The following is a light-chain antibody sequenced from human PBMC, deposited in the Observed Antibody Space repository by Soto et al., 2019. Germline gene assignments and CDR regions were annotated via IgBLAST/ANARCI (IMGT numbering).Light chain of an antibody. J-gene: IGLJ7*01. CDR2: RNN. V-gene: IGLV1-47*01. CDR3: AAWDDSLSGPAV. CDR1: SSNIGSNY. Sequence: QSVLTQPPSASGTPGQRVTISCSGSSSNIGSNYVYWYKQLPGTAPKLLIYRNNQRPSGVPDRLSGSTSGTSASLAISGLRSEDEAVYYCAAWDDSLSGPAVFGGGTQLTVL.